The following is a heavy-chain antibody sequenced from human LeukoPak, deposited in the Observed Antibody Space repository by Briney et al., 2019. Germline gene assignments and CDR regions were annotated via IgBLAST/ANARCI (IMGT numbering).Heavy chain of an antibody. J-gene: IGHJ4*02. D-gene: IGHD4-17*01. Sequence: GGSLRLSCAASEFTFSSYWMHWVRQAPGKGLVWVSRINSDGSSTSYADSVKGRFTISRDNAKNTLYLQMNSLRAEDTAVYYCARVPKKRDGDYGYWGQGTLVTVSS. CDR2: INSDGSST. V-gene: IGHV3-74*01. CDR1: EFTFSSYW. CDR3: ARVPKKRDGDYGY.